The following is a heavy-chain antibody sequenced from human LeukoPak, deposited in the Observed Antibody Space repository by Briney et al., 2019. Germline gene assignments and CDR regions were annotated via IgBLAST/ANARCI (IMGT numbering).Heavy chain of an antibody. CDR3: ARDRGVVPAAIYYYYYYGMDV. CDR2: ISSSSSYI. Sequence: GGSLRLSCAASGFTFSSYSMNWVRQAPGKGLEWASSISSSSSYIYYADSVKGRFTISRDNAKNSLYLQMNSLRAEDTAVYYCARDRGVVPAAIYYYYYYGMDVWGQGTTVTVSS. J-gene: IGHJ6*02. V-gene: IGHV3-21*01. D-gene: IGHD2-2*01. CDR1: GFTFSSYS.